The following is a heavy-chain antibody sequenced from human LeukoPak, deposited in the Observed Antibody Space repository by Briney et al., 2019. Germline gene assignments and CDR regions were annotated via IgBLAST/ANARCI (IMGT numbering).Heavy chain of an antibody. CDR1: GYTFTSSD. Sequence: GASVKVSCKASGYTFTSSDINWVRQATGQGLEWMGWMNPNSGNTGYAQKFQGRVTMTRNTSISTAYMELSSLRSEDTAVYYCARDTIDYDAFDIWGQGTMVTVSS. V-gene: IGHV1-8*01. J-gene: IGHJ3*02. CDR3: ARDTIDYDAFDI. CDR2: MNPNSGNT. D-gene: IGHD3-16*01.